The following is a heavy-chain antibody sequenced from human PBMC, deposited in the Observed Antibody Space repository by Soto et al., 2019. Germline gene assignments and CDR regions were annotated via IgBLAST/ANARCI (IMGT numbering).Heavy chain of an antibody. J-gene: IGHJ4*02. CDR2: ISSSSSYI. V-gene: IGHV3-21*01. CDR1: GFTFSSYS. CDR3: AREPSQRRKYSSSWTSHFDY. Sequence: GGSLRLSCAASGFTFSSYSMNWVRQAPGKGLEWVSSISSSSSYIYYADSVKGRFTISRDNAKNSLYLQMNSLRAEDRAVYYCAREPSQRRKYSSSWTSHFDYWGQGTLVTVSS. D-gene: IGHD6-13*01.